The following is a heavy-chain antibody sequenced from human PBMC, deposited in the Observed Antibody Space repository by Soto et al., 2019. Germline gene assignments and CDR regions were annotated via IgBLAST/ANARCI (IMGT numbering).Heavy chain of an antibody. V-gene: IGHV3-23*01. CDR3: AKVKGAAASDY. J-gene: IGHJ4*02. CDR1: GFTFSSCG. Sequence: EVQLLESGGGLVQPGGSLRLSCAASGFTFSSCGMSWVRQAPGKGLEWVSAVSDSGGSTYYADSVKGRFTISRDNSKNTLYLQMSSLRAEDTAVYYCAKVKGAAASDYWGQGTLVTVSS. CDR2: VSDSGGST. D-gene: IGHD2-2*01.